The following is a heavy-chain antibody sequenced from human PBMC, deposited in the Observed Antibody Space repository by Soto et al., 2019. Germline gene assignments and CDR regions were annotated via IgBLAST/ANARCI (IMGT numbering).Heavy chain of an antibody. CDR3: ARDRGIAAAGS. CDR2: IYHSGTT. D-gene: IGHD6-13*01. V-gene: IGHV4-4*02. J-gene: IGHJ4*02. Sequence: PSETLSLTCAVSGDSITIPNCWVWVRQAPGKGLEWIGEIYHSGTTNYNPSLKSRVTISVDKSENQFSLKLTSVTAADTAVYYCARDRGIAAAGSWGKGILVTVSS. CDR1: GDSITIPNC.